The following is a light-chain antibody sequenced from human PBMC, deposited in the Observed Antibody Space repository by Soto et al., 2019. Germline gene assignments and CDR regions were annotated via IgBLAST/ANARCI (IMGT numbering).Light chain of an antibody. V-gene: IGKV1-33*01. CDR3: QHYDDLPIS. CDR2: AAS. J-gene: IGKJ5*01. CDR1: QSISNH. Sequence: EIQMTQSPSSLSATVEDRVIITCRASQSISNHLNWYQQKPGKAPKLLIYAASSLQSGVPSRFSGSGSGTDFTFTISSLQPEDIATYFCQHYDDLPISFGQGARLEIK.